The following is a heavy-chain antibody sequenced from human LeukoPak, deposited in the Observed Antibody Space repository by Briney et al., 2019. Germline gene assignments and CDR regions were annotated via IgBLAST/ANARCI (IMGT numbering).Heavy chain of an antibody. Sequence: ASVKVSCKASGYTFTGYYIDWVRQAPGQGLEWMGWINPNSGGTNYAQKFQGRVTMTRDTSISTAYMELSRLRSDDTAVYYCARDPGAAAGANWFDTWGQGTLVTVSS. CDR2: INPNSGGT. V-gene: IGHV1-2*02. J-gene: IGHJ5*02. CDR3: ARDPGAAAGANWFDT. D-gene: IGHD6-13*01. CDR1: GYTFTGYY.